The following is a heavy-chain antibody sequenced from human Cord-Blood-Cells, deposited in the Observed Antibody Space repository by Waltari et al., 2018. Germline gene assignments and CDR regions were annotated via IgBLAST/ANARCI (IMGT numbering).Heavy chain of an antibody. Sequence: EVQLLESGGGLVQPGGSLRLSCEASGFTFSSYAMRWVRQAPGKGLEWASAISGSGGNTNYADSVKGRFTSSRDNSKNTLYLQMNSLGAEDTAVYYCAKEVGATSSSWTDYWGQGTLVTVSS. J-gene: IGHJ4*02. V-gene: IGHV3-23*01. CDR2: ISGSGGNT. CDR3: AKEVGATSSSWTDY. CDR1: GFTFSSYA. D-gene: IGHD6-13*01.